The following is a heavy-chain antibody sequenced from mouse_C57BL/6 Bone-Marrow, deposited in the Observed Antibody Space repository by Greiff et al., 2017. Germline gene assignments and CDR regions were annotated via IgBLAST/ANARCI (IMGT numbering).Heavy chain of an antibody. CDR1: GYTFTSYW. V-gene: IGHV1-61*01. J-gene: IGHJ2*01. Sequence: QVQLQQPGAELVRPGSSVKLSCKASGYTFTSYWMDWVKQRPGQGLEWIGNIYPSDSETPYNQKFKDKATLTVDKSSSTAYMQLSSLTSEDSAVYYCAREGGTGDYFDYWGQGTTLTVSS. CDR3: AREGGTGDYFDY. CDR2: IYPSDSET. D-gene: IGHD3-3*01.